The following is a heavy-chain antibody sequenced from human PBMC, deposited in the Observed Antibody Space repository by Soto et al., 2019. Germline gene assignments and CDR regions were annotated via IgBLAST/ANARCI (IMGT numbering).Heavy chain of an antibody. CDR2: IYYSGST. V-gene: IGHV4-61*01. J-gene: IGHJ6*02. D-gene: IGHD3-10*01. Sequence: SETLSLTCTVSGGSVSSGSYYWSWIRQPPGKGLEWIGYIYYSGSTNYNPSLKSRVTISVDTSKNQFSLKLSSVTAADTAVYYCARDMSVEKGGFGYYYYGMDVWGQGTTVTVSS. CDR1: GGSVSSGSYY. CDR3: ARDMSVEKGGFGYYYYGMDV.